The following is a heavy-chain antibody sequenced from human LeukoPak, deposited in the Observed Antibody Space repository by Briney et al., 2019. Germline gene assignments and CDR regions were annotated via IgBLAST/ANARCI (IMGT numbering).Heavy chain of an antibody. CDR2: ISYDGSNK. J-gene: IGHJ6*02. Sequence: GGSLRLSCAASGFTFSSYAMHWVRQAPGKGQEWVAVISYDGSNKYYADSVKGRFTISRDNSKNTLYLQMNSLRAEDTAVYYCARDQRDVAAAGYYYYYGMDVWGQGTTVTVSS. CDR3: ARDQRDVAAAGYYYYYGMDV. CDR1: GFTFSSYA. V-gene: IGHV3-30-3*01. D-gene: IGHD6-13*01.